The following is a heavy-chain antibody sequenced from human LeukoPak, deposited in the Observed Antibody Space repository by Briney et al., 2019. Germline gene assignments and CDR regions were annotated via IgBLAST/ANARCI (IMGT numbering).Heavy chain of an antibody. CDR3: ARDGYSSGWTYFQH. V-gene: IGHV4-34*01. Sequence: GSLRLSCAASGFTVSSNYMSWVRQPPGKGLEWIGEINHSGSTNYNPSLKSRVTISVDTSKNQFSLKLSSVTAADTAVYYCARDGYSSGWTYFQHWGQGTLVTVSS. D-gene: IGHD6-19*01. J-gene: IGHJ1*01. CDR2: INHSGST. CDR1: GFTVSSNY.